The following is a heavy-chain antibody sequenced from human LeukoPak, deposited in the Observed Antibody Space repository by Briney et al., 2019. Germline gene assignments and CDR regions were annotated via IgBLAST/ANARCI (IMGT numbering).Heavy chain of an antibody. D-gene: IGHD4-23*01. J-gene: IGHJ4*02. V-gene: IGHV3-23*01. Sequence: GGSLRLSCAASGFTFSSYAMSCVRQPPGKGLEWVSAISGSGGSTYYADSVKGRFTISRDNSKNTLYLQMNSLRAEDTAIYYCAKDYGGNAGYFDYWGQGTLVTVSS. CDR1: GFTFSSYA. CDR2: ISGSGGST. CDR3: AKDYGGNAGYFDY.